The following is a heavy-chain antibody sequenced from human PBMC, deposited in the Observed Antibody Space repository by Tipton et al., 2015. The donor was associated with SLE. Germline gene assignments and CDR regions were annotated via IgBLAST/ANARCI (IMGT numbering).Heavy chain of an antibody. CDR2: MNPNSGNT. J-gene: IGHJ6*02. V-gene: IGHV1-8*01. CDR1: GYTFTSYD. Sequence: QSGPEVKKPGASVKVSCKASGYTFTSYDINWVRQATGQGLEWMGWMNPNSGNTGHAQKFQGRVTMTRNTSISTAYMELSSLRSEDTAVYYCARSMVQGVMGYYYGMDVWGQGTTVTVSS. D-gene: IGHD3-10*01. CDR3: ARSMVQGVMGYYYGMDV.